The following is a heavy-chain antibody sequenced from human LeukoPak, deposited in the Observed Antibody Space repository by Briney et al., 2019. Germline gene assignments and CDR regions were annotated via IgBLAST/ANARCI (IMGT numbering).Heavy chain of an antibody. CDR3: VRRTRVVMPNAIDLISDF. D-gene: IGHD2-21*01. V-gene: IGHV4-61*05. Sequence: PSETLSLTCTVSGGSISRTSYYWGWIRQSPGKGLEWTGEVTDGGRTTYSPSLKSRATISIVPSQRQFSLELHSVTAADTAIYYCVRRTRVVMPNAIDLISDFWGQGALVTVSS. CDR1: GGSISRTSYY. CDR2: VTDGGRT. J-gene: IGHJ4*02.